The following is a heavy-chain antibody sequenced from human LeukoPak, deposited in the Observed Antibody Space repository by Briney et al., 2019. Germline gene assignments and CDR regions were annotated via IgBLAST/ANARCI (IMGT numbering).Heavy chain of an antibody. CDR3: ATLFGVVPTGYFDY. D-gene: IGHD3-3*01. CDR2: ISGSGGST. V-gene: IGHV3-23*01. CDR1: GFTFSSYA. Sequence: GGSLRLSCAASGFTFSSYAMSWVRQAPGKGLEWVSAISGSGGSTYYADSVKGRFTISRDNSKNTLYLQMNSLRAEDTAVYYCATLFGVVPTGYFDYWGQGTLVTVSS. J-gene: IGHJ4*02.